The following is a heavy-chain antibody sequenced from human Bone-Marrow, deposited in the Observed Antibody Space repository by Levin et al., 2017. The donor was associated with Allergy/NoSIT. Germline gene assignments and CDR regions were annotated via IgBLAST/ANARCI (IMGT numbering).Heavy chain of an antibody. V-gene: IGHV3-9*01. D-gene: IGHD3-22*01. CDR1: GFTFDDHA. J-gene: IGHJ4*02. CDR2: ISSDSATI. Sequence: SLKISCGASGFTFDDHAIHWVRQRPGKGLEWVSGISSDSATIFYADSVRGRFTISRDNAKKSLYLEMNSLTPEDTALYYCAKGFSVYSSDTRGFDSWGQGTLVTVSS. CDR3: AKGFSVYSSDTRGFDS.